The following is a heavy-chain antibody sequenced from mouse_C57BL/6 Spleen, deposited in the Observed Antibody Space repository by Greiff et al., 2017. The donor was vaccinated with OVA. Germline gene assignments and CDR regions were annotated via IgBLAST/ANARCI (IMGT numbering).Heavy chain of an antibody. CDR1: GFTFSDYG. CDR2: ISSGSSTI. CDR3: ARGLTGPMDY. V-gene: IGHV5-17*01. Sequence: DVKLVESGGGLVKPGGSLKLSCAASGFTFSDYGMHWVRQAPEKGLEWVAYISSGSSTIYYADTVKGRFTISRGNAKNTLFLQMTSLRSEDTAMYYCARGLTGPMDYWGQGTSVTVSS. J-gene: IGHJ4*01. D-gene: IGHD4-1*01.